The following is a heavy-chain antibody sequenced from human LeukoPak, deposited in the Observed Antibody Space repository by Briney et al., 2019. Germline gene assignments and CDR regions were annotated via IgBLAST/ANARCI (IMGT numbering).Heavy chain of an antibody. CDR1: GFTFSSYS. CDR2: ISSSSSYI. Sequence: GGSLRLSCAASGFTFSSYSMNWVRQAPGKGLEWVSSISSSSSYIYYADSVKGRFTISRDNAKNSLYLQMNSLRAEDTAVYYCARFWLRSRHMGATIRIPDHVNDYWGQGTLVTVSS. J-gene: IGHJ4*02. CDR3: ARFWLRSRHMGATIRIPDHVNDY. V-gene: IGHV3-21*01. D-gene: IGHD1-26*01.